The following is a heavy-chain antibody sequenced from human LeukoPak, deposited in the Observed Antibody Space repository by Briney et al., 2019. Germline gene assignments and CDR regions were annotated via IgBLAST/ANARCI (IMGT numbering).Heavy chain of an antibody. CDR3: AKYYYASGSFSLDY. D-gene: IGHD3-10*01. Sequence: PGGSLRLSCAASGSTFSTYAMSWVRQAPGQGLEWISSISSSDGTTYYADSVKGRFTISRDNSKNTLSLQMNSLRAEDTALYYCAKYYYASGSFSLDYWGQGTLVTVSS. CDR1: GSTFSTYA. J-gene: IGHJ4*02. V-gene: IGHV3-23*01. CDR2: ISSSDGTT.